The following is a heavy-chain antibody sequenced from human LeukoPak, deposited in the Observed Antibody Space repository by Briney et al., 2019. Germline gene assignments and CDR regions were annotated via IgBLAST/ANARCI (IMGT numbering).Heavy chain of an antibody. D-gene: IGHD3-10*01. CDR2: ISYDGSNK. V-gene: IGHV3-30*03. CDR3: AGITTYRGVDY. CDR1: GFTFSSYG. J-gene: IGHJ4*02. Sequence: GGSLRLSCAASGFTFSSYGMHWVRQAPGKGLEWVAVISYDGSNKYYADSVKGRFTISRDNSKNTLYLQMNSLRAEDTAVYYCAGITTYRGVDYWGQGTLVTVSS.